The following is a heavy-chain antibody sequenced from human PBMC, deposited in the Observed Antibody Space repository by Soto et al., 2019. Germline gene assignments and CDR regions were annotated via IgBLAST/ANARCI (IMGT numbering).Heavy chain of an antibody. CDR1: GFTFSDYY. D-gene: IGHD4-4*01. V-gene: IGHV3-11*01. J-gene: IGHJ6*02. Sequence: AGGSLRLSCAASGFTFSDYYMSWIRQAPGKGLEWVSYISSSGSTIYYADSVKGRFTISRDNAKNSLYLQMNSLRAEDTAVYYCARGWTTVTPVNYYYYYGMDVWGQGTTVTVSS. CDR2: ISSSGSTI. CDR3: ARGWTTVTPVNYYYYYGMDV.